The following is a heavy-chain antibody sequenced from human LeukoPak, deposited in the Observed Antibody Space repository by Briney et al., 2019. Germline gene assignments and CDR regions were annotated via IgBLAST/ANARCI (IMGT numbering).Heavy chain of an antibody. J-gene: IGHJ4*02. CDR2: IRQDGSDK. D-gene: IGHD4-17*01. CDR1: GFTFSSYW. CDR3: ARTTHDSGGY. Sequence: GGSLRLSCVASGFTFSSYWMTWVRQAPGKGLEWVANIRQDGSDKYYVDSVKGRFTISRDNAKNSLYLQMNSLRAEDTTVYYCARTTHDSGGYWGQGTLVTVSS. V-gene: IGHV3-7*04.